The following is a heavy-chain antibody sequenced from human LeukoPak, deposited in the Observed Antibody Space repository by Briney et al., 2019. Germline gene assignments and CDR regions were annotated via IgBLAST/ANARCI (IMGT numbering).Heavy chain of an antibody. J-gene: IGHJ4*02. CDR2: INPNSGGR. CDR1: VYTFTGYY. D-gene: IGHD3-9*01. CDR3: ARDDYDILTGYYKGLDY. V-gene: IGHV1-2*02. Sequence: ASLKVSCKASVYTFTGYYMHWVRQAPGQGLECMGWINPNSGGRKYAQKFQGRVTMTRDTSISTAYMEMSRLRYDDTAVYYCARDDYDILTGYYKGLDYWGQGTLVTVSS.